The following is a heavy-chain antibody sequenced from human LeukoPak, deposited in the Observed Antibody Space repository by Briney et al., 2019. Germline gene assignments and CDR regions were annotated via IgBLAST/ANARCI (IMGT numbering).Heavy chain of an antibody. J-gene: IGHJ4*02. CDR1: GYTLTELS. D-gene: IGHD1-7*01. CDR2: FDPEDGET. V-gene: IGHV1-24*01. CDR3: ATGHLNWNYLSY. Sequence: ASVTVSCTVSGYTLTELSMHWVRQAPGKGLEWMGGFDPEDGETIYAQKFQGRVTMTEDTSTDTAYMELSSLRSEDTAVYYCATGHLNWNYLSYWGQGTLVTVSS.